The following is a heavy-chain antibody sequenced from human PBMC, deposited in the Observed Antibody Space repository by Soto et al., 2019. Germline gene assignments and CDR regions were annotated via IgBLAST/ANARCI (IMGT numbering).Heavy chain of an antibody. J-gene: IGHJ4*02. CDR3: ARDYGYYDSSGNNFYYIDS. V-gene: IGHV3-21*01. D-gene: IGHD3-22*01. CDR2: ISISSAYI. Sequence: PGGSLRLSCAACGFTFSSYTINWVRQAPGKGMEWVSSISISSAYIHYGDSVRGRFTISRDNAKNSMYLKMNSLRAEDTAVYYCARDYGYYDSSGNNFYYIDSWGQGTLVTVS. CDR1: GFTFSSYT.